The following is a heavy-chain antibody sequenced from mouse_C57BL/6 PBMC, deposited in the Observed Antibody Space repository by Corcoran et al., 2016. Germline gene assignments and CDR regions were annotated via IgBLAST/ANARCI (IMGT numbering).Heavy chain of an antibody. Sequence: EVQLQQSGPELVKPGASVKISCKASGYTFTDYYMNWVKQSHGKSLEWIGDINPNNGGTSYNQKFKGKATLTVDKSSGTAYMELRSLTSEDSAVYYCARKEYYFDYWGQGTTLTVSS. CDR3: ARKEYYFDY. J-gene: IGHJ2*01. CDR2: INPNNGGT. V-gene: IGHV1-26*01. CDR1: GYTFTDYY.